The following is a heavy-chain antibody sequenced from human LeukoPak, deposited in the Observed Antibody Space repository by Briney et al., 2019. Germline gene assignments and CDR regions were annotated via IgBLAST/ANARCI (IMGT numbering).Heavy chain of an antibody. D-gene: IGHD6-13*01. CDR3: ARSGSTTWHNFDY. CDR2: FHHSGNT. Sequence: SETLPLTCTVPGGSIRSYYWNWIRQPPGKGLEWIGSFHHSGNTHYNPSLKSRVTISVDTSNNQFSLRLSSVTAADTAVYYCARSGSTTWHNFDYWGQGTLVTVSS. CDR1: GGSIRSYY. V-gene: IGHV4-59*13. J-gene: IGHJ4*02.